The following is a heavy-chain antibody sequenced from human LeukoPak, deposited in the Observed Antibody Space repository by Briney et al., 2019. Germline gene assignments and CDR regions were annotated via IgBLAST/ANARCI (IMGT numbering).Heavy chain of an antibody. V-gene: IGHV3-15*01. Sequence: PGGSLRLSCAASGFTFSNAWMSWVRQAPGKGLEWVGRIKSKTDGGTTDYAAPVKGRFTISRDKSKNTLYLQMNSLRVEDTAVYYCAREIGATGRDYWGQGTLVTVSS. D-gene: IGHD1-26*01. CDR1: GFTFSNAW. CDR2: IKSKTDGGTT. J-gene: IGHJ4*02. CDR3: AREIGATGRDY.